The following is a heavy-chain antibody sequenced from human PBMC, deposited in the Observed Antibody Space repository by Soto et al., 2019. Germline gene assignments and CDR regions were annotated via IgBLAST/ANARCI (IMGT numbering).Heavy chain of an antibody. Sequence: QVQLVQPGAEVKKPGASVKVSCKASGYTFTIYGISWVRQAPGQGLVWMGWISGYNGNTDYAQNLQDRVTLTTDASTSSVYMELRSLRSDDTAVYYCARVDYYDSSGYYGYWGQGTLITVSS. V-gene: IGHV1-18*04. CDR1: GYTFTIYG. CDR2: ISGYNGNT. J-gene: IGHJ4*02. CDR3: ARVDYYDSSGYYGY. D-gene: IGHD3-22*01.